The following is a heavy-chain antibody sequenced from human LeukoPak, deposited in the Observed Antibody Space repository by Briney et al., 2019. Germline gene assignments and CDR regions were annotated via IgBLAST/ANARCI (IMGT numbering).Heavy chain of an antibody. CDR1: GYTFTSYY. J-gene: IGHJ4*02. CDR2: INPSGGST. CDR3: ARAISYYDNSGYSYYFDY. V-gene: IGHV1-46*01. D-gene: IGHD3-22*01. Sequence: ASVKVSCKASGYTFTSYYMHWGRQAPGQGLEWMGMINPSGGSTSYAQKFQGRVTMTRDMSTSTVYMELSSLRSEDTAVYYCARAISYYDNSGYSYYFDYWGQGTLVPVSS.